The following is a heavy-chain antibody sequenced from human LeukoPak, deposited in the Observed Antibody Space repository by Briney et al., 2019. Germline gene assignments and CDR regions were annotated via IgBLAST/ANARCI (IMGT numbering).Heavy chain of an antibody. D-gene: IGHD6-13*01. V-gene: IGHV4-39*01. CDR1: GGSISSSSYY. CDR2: IYWSGST. Sequence: SETLSLTCTVPGGSISSSSYYWGWIRQPPGKGLEWLGSIYWSGSTYYNPALKSRVTISEDTSKNQFSLKLSSVTAADTAVYYCARQGIAAAGKDYWGQETLVTVSS. CDR3: ARQGIAAAGKDY. J-gene: IGHJ4*02.